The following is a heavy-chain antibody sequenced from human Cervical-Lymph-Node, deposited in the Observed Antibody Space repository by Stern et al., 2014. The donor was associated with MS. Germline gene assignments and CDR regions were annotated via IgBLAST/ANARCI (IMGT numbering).Heavy chain of an antibody. CDR2: IYHSGST. CDR3: ARSNWLVRGKNWFDP. D-gene: IGHD6-19*01. CDR1: GGSISSSNW. J-gene: IGHJ5*02. V-gene: IGHV4-4*02. Sequence: QVQLQESGPGLVKPSGTLSLTCAVSGGSISSSNWWSWVRQPPGKGLEWIGEIYHSGSTNYHPSLKSRVTISVDKSKNQFSLKLGSVTAADTAVYYCARSNWLVRGKNWFDPWGQGTLVTVSS.